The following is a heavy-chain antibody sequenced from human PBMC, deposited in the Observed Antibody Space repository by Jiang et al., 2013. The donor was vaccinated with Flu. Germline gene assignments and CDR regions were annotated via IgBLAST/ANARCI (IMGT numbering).Heavy chain of an antibody. V-gene: IGHV5-51*01. J-gene: IGHJ6*04. CDR2: IYPGDSDT. CDR3: ARAPETTADYYYYGMDV. D-gene: IGHD1-14*01. CDR1: GYSFTSYW. Sequence: GAEVKKPGESLKISCKGSGYSFTSYWIGWVRQMPGKGLEWMGIIYPGDSDTRYSPSFQGQVTISADKSISTAYLQWSSLKASDTAMYYCARAPETTADYYYYGMDVWGKGPRSPSPQ.